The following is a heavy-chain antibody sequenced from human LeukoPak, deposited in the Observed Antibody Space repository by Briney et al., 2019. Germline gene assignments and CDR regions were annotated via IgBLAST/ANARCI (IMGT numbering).Heavy chain of an antibody. J-gene: IGHJ3*02. CDR1: GGSISSYY. Sequence: PSETLSLTCTVSGGSISSYYWSWIRQPPGKGLEWIGYIYYSGSTNYNPSLKSRVTISVDTSKNRFSLKLSSVTAADTAVYYCATLTGGDDAFDIWGQGTMVTVSS. CDR2: IYYSGST. D-gene: IGHD4-23*01. V-gene: IGHV4-59*01. CDR3: ATLTGGDDAFDI.